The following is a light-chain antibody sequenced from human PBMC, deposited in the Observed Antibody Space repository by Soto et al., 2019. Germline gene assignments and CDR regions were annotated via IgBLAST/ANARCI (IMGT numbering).Light chain of an antibody. CDR1: SSDVGGYNY. J-gene: IGLJ2*01. CDR2: DVS. Sequence: ALTQPASVSGSPGQSITISCTGTSSDVGGYNYVSWYQQHPGKAPKLMIYDVSNRPSGVSNRFSGSKSGNTASLTISGLQAEDEADYYCSSYTSSFVVFGGGTKLTVL. V-gene: IGLV2-14*01. CDR3: SSYTSSFVV.